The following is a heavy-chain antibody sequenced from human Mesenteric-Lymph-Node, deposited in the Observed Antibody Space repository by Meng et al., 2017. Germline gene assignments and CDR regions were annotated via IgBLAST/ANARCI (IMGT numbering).Heavy chain of an antibody. CDR1: GDSVSSYSAA. V-gene: IGHV6-1*01. J-gene: IGHJ4*02. D-gene: IGHD1-26*01. CDR2: TFYRSKWSN. Sequence: QVQLQQAGPRLVKPSHTLSLPCAISGDSVSSYSAAWNWIRQSPSRGLEWLGRTFYRSKWSNEYAVSVKSRITINPDTSKNQFFLQLNSVTPEDTAVYYCARVAVGISSFDYWGQGTLVTASS. CDR3: ARVAVGISSFDY.